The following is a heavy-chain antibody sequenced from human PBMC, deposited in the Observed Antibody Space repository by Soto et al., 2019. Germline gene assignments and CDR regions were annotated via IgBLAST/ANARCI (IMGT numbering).Heavy chain of an antibody. Sequence: PGGSLRLSWAASGFSFSSYGMHWGRQPPGKGLECVAVISYDGSTKYYADSVKGRFTISRDNSKNTLYLQMNSLRAEDTAVYYCSKDFVVSGWEQTKSDYLGQVPLVIASS. CDR2: ISYDGSTK. J-gene: IGHJ4*02. V-gene: IGHV3-30*18. CDR1: GFSFSSYG. D-gene: IGHD1-26*01. CDR3: SKDFVVSGWEQTKSDY.